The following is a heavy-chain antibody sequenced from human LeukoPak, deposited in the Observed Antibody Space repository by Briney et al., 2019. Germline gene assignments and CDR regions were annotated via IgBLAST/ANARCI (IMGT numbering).Heavy chain of an antibody. Sequence: PGGSLRLSCAASGFTFNTYAMSWVRQAPGKGLEWVSGTSGSGTSTYYADSVKGRFTISRDNSKNTLYLQMNSLRAEDTAVYYCAKDKDFDIWGQGTMVTVSS. V-gene: IGHV3-23*01. CDR2: TSGSGTST. CDR1: GFTFNTYA. J-gene: IGHJ3*02. CDR3: AKDKDFDI.